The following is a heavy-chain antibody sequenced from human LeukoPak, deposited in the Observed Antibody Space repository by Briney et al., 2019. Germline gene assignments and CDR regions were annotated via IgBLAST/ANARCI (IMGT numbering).Heavy chain of an antibody. CDR3: ARDLDYYDSSGFDY. V-gene: IGHV3-21*01. CDR1: GFTFSSYS. J-gene: IGHJ4*02. Sequence: PGGSLRLSCAASGFTFSSYSMNWVRQAPGKGLEWVSSISSSSSYIYHADSVKGRFTISRDNAKNSLYLQMNSLRAEDTAVYYCARDLDYYDSSGFDYWGQGTLVTVSS. CDR2: ISSSSSYI. D-gene: IGHD3-22*01.